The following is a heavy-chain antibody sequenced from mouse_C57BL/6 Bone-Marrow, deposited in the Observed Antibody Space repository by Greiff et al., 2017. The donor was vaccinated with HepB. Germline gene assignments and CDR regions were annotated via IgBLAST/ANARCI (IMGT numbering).Heavy chain of an antibody. V-gene: IGHV1-82*01. CDR3: ASPLYYSNYEGYFDY. CDR1: GYAFSSSW. D-gene: IGHD2-5*01. J-gene: IGHJ2*01. CDR2: IYPGDGDT. Sequence: QVHVKQSGPELVKPGASVKISCKASGYAFSSSWMNWVKQRPGKGLEWIGRIYPGDGDTNYNGKFKGKATLTADKSSSTAYMQLSSLTSEDSAVYFCASPLYYSNYEGYFDYWGKGTTLTVSS.